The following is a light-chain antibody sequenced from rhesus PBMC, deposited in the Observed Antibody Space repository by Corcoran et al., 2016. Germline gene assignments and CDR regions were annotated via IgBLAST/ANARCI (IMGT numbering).Light chain of an antibody. CDR2: EAS. Sequence: DIQMTQSPSSLSASVGDRVTITCRASQGITNDLAWYKQKPGETPKLLIYEASSLQSGLPSRFSGRGSWTEFTLTISSLQSEEFATYYCQQYYSTPLTFGGGTKVEIK. J-gene: IGKJ4*01. CDR3: QQYYSTPLT. CDR1: QGITND. V-gene: IGKV1-25*01.